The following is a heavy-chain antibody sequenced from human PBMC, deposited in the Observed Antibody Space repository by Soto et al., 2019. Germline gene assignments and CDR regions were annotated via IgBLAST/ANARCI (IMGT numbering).Heavy chain of an antibody. V-gene: IGHV1-18*04. CDR2: ISACNGNT. J-gene: IGHJ4*02. D-gene: IGHD3-9*01. Sequence: ASVKVSCKASGYTFTSYGISWVRQAPGQGLEWMGWISACNGNTNYAQKLQGRVTMTTDTSTSTAYMELRSLRSDDTAVYYCARCGYDILTGYYPFDYWGQGTLVTVSS. CDR1: GYTFTSYG. CDR3: ARCGYDILTGYYPFDY.